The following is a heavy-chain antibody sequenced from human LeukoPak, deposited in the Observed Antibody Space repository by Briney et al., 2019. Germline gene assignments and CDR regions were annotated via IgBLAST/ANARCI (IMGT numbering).Heavy chain of an antibody. Sequence: GGSRRLSCTPSGFSFSGHWMHWARQLPGKGLVWFSRISPTGSTTSYAASVKGRFTVSKDNAKNTLYLQVNNLRAEDTAVYYCARGPNSNWSGLDFWGQGTLLTVSS. CDR2: ISPTGSTT. D-gene: IGHD6-6*01. CDR1: GFSFSGHW. J-gene: IGHJ4*02. V-gene: IGHV3-74*01. CDR3: ARGPNSNWSGLDF.